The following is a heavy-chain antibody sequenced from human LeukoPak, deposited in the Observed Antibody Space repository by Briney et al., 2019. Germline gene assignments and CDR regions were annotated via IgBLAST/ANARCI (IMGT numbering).Heavy chain of an antibody. CDR2: ICTSGST. V-gene: IGHV4-61*02. D-gene: IGHD3-9*01. J-gene: IGHJ3*02. CDR1: GGSISSGSYY. Sequence: SETLSLTCTVSGGSISSGSYYWRWIRQPAGTGLEWIGRICTSGSTNYNPSLKSRVTISVDTSKNPFSLKLSSVTAADTAVYYCARPTTIDAFDIWGQGTMVTVSS. CDR3: ARPTTIDAFDI.